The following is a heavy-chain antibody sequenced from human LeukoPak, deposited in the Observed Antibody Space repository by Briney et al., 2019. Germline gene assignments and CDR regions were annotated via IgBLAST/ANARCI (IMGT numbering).Heavy chain of an antibody. CDR2: IGYSGNT. CDR1: GGSIISSSYY. J-gene: IGHJ4*02. CDR3: ARQRDYTSGWFDY. V-gene: IGHV4-39*01. D-gene: IGHD6-19*01. Sequence: PSETLSLTCTVAGGSIISSSYYWAWIRQPPGKGLQWIGSIGYSGNTYYTPSLKSRVTMYVDTSKTQFSLHLSSVTATDTALYYCARQRDYTSGWFDYWGQGTLVTVSS.